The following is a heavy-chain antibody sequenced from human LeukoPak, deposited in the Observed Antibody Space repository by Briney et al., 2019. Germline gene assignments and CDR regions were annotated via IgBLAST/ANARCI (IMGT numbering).Heavy chain of an antibody. Sequence: GGSLRLSCAASGFTFSDYYMIWIRQAPGKGLEWVSYISSSGTTIYYADSVKGRFTISRDNAKNSLYPQMNSLRAEDTAVYYCARFYHDSFDIWGQGTMVTVSS. J-gene: IGHJ3*02. D-gene: IGHD2-2*01. CDR3: ARFYHDSFDI. CDR2: ISSSGTTI. CDR1: GFTFSDYY. V-gene: IGHV3-11*04.